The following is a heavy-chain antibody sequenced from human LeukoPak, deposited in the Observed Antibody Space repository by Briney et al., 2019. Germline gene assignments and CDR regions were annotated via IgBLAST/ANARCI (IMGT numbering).Heavy chain of an antibody. D-gene: IGHD3-22*01. V-gene: IGHV6-1*01. Sequence: SQTLSLTCAISGDSVSSNSVAWNWIRQSPSRGLEWLGRTYYRSKWYNEYAVSVKSRITINPDTSKNQFSLNLSSVTAADTAVYYCARGSMYYYDSSGWPHAFDIWGQGTMVTVSS. CDR1: GDSVSSNSVA. CDR3: ARGSMYYYDSSGWPHAFDI. CDR2: TYYRSKWYN. J-gene: IGHJ3*02.